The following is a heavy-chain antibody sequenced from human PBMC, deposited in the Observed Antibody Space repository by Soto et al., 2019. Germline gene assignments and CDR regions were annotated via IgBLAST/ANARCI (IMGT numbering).Heavy chain of an antibody. Sequence: QVQLQQWGAGLLKPSETLSLTCAVYGGSVNSGNYYWSWIRQPPGKGLEWIGEMSHSGGTHFNPSLKSRVTRSVDTSKNQFSLTMGSVTAADPALYYCARVERGTATTVVDAFDIWGPGTLVTVS. CDR2: MSHSGGT. V-gene: IGHV4-34*01. CDR3: ARVERGTATTVVDAFDI. D-gene: IGHD1-1*01. J-gene: IGHJ3*02. CDR1: GGSVNSGNYY.